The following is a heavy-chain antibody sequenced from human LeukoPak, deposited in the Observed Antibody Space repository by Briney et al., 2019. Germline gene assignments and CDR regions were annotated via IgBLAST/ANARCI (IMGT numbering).Heavy chain of an antibody. D-gene: IGHD6-13*01. Sequence: GGSLRLSCAASGFIFSSYSMSWVRKAPGKGLEWVSVITGSGGNTYYADSVKGRFTISKDNSKNTVYLQMSSLRVDDTAVYYCAKAASSSWPSYYYGMDVWGQGTTVTVSS. J-gene: IGHJ6*02. CDR2: ITGSGGNT. CDR1: GFIFSSYS. CDR3: AKAASSSWPSYYYGMDV. V-gene: IGHV3-23*01.